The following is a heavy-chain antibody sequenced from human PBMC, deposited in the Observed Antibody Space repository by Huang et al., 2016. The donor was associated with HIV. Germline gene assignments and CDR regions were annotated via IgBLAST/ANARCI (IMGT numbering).Heavy chain of an antibody. CDR1: GSTLTELS. CDR2: SAPEHGET. Sequence: QVQLVQSGAEVKKPGASVKVSCKVSGSTLTELSIHWVRQASGKGLEWMGGSAPEHGETIYAQNFQGRVTMTEDTSTDTAYMELHSLRPEDTAVYYCAAGYDTYYDIWGQGTMVIASS. CDR3: AAGYDTYYDI. V-gene: IGHV1-24*01. D-gene: IGHD2-21*01. J-gene: IGHJ3*02.